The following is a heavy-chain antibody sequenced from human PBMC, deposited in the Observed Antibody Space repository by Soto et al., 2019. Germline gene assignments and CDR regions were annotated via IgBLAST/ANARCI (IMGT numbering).Heavy chain of an antibody. D-gene: IGHD1-1*01. CDR1: GGFVTSGSYY. CDR2: MSHSGGT. J-gene: IGHJ3*02. V-gene: IGHV4-34*01. CDR3: ARVERGTATTVVDAFDI. Sequence: QVQLQQWGAGLLKPSETLSLTCAVYGGFVTSGSYYWSWIRQPPGKGLEWIGEMSHSGGTHFNPSLKSRVTISVATSKNKFTQKMSSVTAADTALYYCARVERGTATTVVDAFDIWGPGTMVTVSS.